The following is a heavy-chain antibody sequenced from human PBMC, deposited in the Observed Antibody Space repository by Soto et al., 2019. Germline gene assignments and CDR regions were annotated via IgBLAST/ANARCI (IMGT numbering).Heavy chain of an antibody. CDR3: AKGPRASSGWYNWFDP. Sequence: QVQLVESGGGVVQPGRSLRLSCAASGFTFSSYGMHWVRQAPGKGLEWVAVISYDGSNKYYADSVKGRFTISRDNSKNTLYLQMNSLRAEDTAVYYCAKGPRASSGWYNWFDPWGQGTLVTVSS. V-gene: IGHV3-30*18. J-gene: IGHJ5*02. CDR2: ISYDGSNK. CDR1: GFTFSSYG. D-gene: IGHD6-19*01.